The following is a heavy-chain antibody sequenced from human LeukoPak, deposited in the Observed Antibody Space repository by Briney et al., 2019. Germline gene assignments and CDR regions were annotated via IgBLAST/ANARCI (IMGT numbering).Heavy chain of an antibody. CDR1: GFTFSSYG. Sequence: PGGSLRLSCAASGFTFSSYGVNWVRQAPGKGLEWVSYISPSSSTIYYADSGKGRFTISRDNAKNSLYLQMNSLRAEDTAVYYCAREHTPFGSGCTAAYWGQGTLVTVSS. J-gene: IGHJ4*02. CDR3: AREHTPFGSGCTAAY. D-gene: IGHD6-19*01. CDR2: ISPSSSTI. V-gene: IGHV3-48*01.